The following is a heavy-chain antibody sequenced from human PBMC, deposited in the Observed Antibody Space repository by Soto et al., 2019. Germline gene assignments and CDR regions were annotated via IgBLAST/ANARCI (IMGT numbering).Heavy chain of an antibody. J-gene: IGHJ4*02. V-gene: IGHV3-48*01. Sequence: PGGSLRLSCAASGFNFSSYSMNWVRQAPGKGLEWVSYISSSSSTIYYADSVKGRFTISRDNSKNTLYLQMNSLRAEDTAVYYCARDRARRCSGGSCYDFDYWGQGTLVTVSS. CDR2: ISSSSSTI. CDR3: ARDRARRCSGGSCYDFDY. CDR1: GFNFSSYS. D-gene: IGHD2-15*01.